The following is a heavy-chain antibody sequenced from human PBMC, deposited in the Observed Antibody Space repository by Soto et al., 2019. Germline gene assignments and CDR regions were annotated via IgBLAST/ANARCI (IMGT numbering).Heavy chain of an antibody. V-gene: IGHV4-59*01. Sequence: SETLSLTCTVSGGSISSYYWSWIRQPPGKGLEWIGYIYYSGSTNYNPSLKSRVTISVDTSKNQFFLKLSSVTAADTAVYYCASFNSGYDFRAFDPWGQGTLVTVSS. J-gene: IGHJ5*02. CDR2: IYYSGST. D-gene: IGHD5-12*01. CDR1: GGSISSYY. CDR3: ASFNSGYDFRAFDP.